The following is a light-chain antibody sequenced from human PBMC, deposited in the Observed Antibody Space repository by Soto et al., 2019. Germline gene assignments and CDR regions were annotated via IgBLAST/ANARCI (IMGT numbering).Light chain of an antibody. J-gene: IGLJ2*01. Sequence: QSVLTQPPSASGTPGQRVTISCSGSSSNIGSNTVNWYQHLPGTAPKLLISGNNQRPSGVPDRFSGSKSGTSASLAISGLQSEDESNYYCAAWDDSLNGVVFGGGTKVTVL. CDR3: AAWDDSLNGVV. CDR2: GNN. CDR1: SSNIGSNT. V-gene: IGLV1-44*01.